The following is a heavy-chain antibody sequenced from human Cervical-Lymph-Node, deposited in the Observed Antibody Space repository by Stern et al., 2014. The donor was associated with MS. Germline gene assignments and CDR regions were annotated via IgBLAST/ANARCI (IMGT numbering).Heavy chain of an antibody. CDR1: GFSFSSYT. Sequence: VQLVESGGGVVKPGRSLRLSCAASGFSFSSYTMHWVRQAPGKGLEWVAAISFDGRNKYYADSVRSRFTISRDTSNNTLFLQMSTLRTEDTAVFYCASPPPFDFWGQGTLVAVSS. CDR2: ISFDGRNK. V-gene: IGHV3-30*14. CDR3: ASPPPFDF. J-gene: IGHJ4*02.